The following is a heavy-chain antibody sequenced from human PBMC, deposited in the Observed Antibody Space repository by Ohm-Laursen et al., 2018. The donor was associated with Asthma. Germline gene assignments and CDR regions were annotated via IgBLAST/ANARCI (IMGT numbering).Heavy chain of an antibody. Sequence: SLRLSCAASGLTFSSYAMHWVRQAPGKGLEWVAVISYDGSNKFYGDSVKGRFTISRDNSKNTLFLQLNSLRPEDTAVYFCARGLGGKQLWLSYQYDNWGQGTLVTVSS. J-gene: IGHJ1*01. D-gene: IGHD5-18*01. V-gene: IGHV3-30*04. CDR2: ISYDGSNK. CDR1: GLTFSSYA. CDR3: ARGLGGKQLWLSYQYDN.